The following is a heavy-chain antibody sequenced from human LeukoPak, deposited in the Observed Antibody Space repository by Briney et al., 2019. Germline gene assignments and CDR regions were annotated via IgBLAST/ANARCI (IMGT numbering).Heavy chain of an antibody. Sequence: PSETLSLTCTVSGGSISSGGYYWSWIRQHPGKGLEWIGYIYYSGSTYYNPSLKSRVTISVDTSENQFSLKLSSVTAADTAVYYWGRVNYGSATKEDYWGQGTLVTVSS. V-gene: IGHV4-31*03. J-gene: IGHJ4*02. CDR3: GRVNYGSATKEDY. CDR1: GGSISSGGYY. CDR2: IYYSGST. D-gene: IGHD3-10*01.